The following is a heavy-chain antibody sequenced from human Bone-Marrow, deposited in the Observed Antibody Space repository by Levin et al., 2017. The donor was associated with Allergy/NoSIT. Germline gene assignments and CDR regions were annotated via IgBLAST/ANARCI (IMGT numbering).Heavy chain of an antibody. CDR1: GFTFSNAW. CDR2: IKSKTDGGTT. CDR3: TTDPSDYGEHY. J-gene: IGHJ4*02. D-gene: IGHD4-17*01. Sequence: GESLKISCAASGFTFSNAWMSWVRQAPGKGLEWVGRIKSKTDGGTTDYAAPVKGRFTISRDDSKNTLYLQMNSLKTEDTAVYYCTTDPSDYGEHYWGQGTLVTVSS. V-gene: IGHV3-15*01.